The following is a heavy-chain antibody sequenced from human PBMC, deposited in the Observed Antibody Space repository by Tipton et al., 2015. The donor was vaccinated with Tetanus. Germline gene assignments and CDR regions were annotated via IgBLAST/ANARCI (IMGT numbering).Heavy chain of an antibody. CDR1: GGSVSSGSYY. V-gene: IGHV4-61*01. D-gene: IGHD1-14*01. CDR3: ASGIEYDSDGMDV. J-gene: IGHJ6*02. CDR2: IYYSGST. Sequence: LRLSCTVSGGSVSSGSYYWSWIRQPPGKGLEWIGYIYYSGSTNYNPSLKSRVTISVDTSKNQFSLKLSSVTAADTAVDYCASGIEYDSDGMDVRGQGTTVTVSS.